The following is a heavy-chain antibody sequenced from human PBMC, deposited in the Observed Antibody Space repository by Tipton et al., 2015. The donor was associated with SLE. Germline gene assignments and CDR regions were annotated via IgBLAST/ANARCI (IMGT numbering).Heavy chain of an antibody. J-gene: IGHJ3*02. D-gene: IGHD3-10*01. CDR3: ARAPLYGSSDAFDI. CDR1: GFTFSTYS. V-gene: IGHV3-21*01. Sequence: SLRLSCAASGFTFSTYSINWVRQAPGKGLEWVSSISSSSSYIYYADSVKGRFTISRDNAKNSLYLQMVSLRVEDTAVYYCARAPLYGSSDAFDIWGQGTMVTVSS. CDR2: ISSSSSYI.